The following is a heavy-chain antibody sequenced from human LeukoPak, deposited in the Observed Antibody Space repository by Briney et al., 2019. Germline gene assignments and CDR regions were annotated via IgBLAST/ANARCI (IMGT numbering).Heavy chain of an antibody. D-gene: IGHD5-12*01. CDR3: ARTNGGYEYN. J-gene: IGHJ4*02. Sequence: GASVKVSCKASGYTFTSYGISWVRQAPGQGLEWMGWISAYNGNTNYAQKLQGRVTMTRETSISKAYMELNRLRSDDTALYYCARTNGGYEYNWGQGTLVSVSS. CDR1: GYTFTSYG. V-gene: IGHV1-18*01. CDR2: ISAYNGNT.